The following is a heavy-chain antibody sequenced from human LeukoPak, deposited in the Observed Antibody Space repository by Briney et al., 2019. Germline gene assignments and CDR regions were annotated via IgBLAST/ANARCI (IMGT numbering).Heavy chain of an antibody. CDR2: IKQDGSEK. CDR1: GFTFSSYW. D-gene: IGHD2-2*01. Sequence: PGGSLRLSCAASGFTFSSYWMSWVRQAPGKGLEWVANIKQDGSEKYYVDSVKGRFTISRDNAKNSLYLQMNSLRAEDTAVYYCARGGGGSTSVYYYYGMDVWGQGTTVTVSS. CDR3: ARGGGGSTSVYYYYGMDV. J-gene: IGHJ6*02. V-gene: IGHV3-7*01.